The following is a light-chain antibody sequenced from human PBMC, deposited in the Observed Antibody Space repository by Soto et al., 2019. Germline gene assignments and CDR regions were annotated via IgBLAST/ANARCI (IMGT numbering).Light chain of an antibody. CDR1: SSNIGAGFD. CDR2: GNS. V-gene: IGLV1-40*01. CDR3: QSYDSSLSGLYV. Sequence: QAVVTQPPSVSGAPGQRVTISCTGSSSNIGAGFDVHWYQHLPGTVPKLLIYGNSNRPSGVPDRFSGSKSGTSASLAITGLQAEDEADYYCQSYDSSLSGLYVFGTGTKVTVL. J-gene: IGLJ1*01.